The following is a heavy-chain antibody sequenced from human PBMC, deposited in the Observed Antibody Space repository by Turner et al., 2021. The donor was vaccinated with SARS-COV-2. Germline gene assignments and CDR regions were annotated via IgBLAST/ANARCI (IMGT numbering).Heavy chain of an antibody. CDR1: GNSFTSYW. J-gene: IGHJ5*02. CDR3: ATSGYLSTNWFDP. CDR2: IDPSDSYT. V-gene: IGHV5-10-1*03. Sequence: VQLVQSGAEVKKPGESLRISCKGSGNSFTSYWISWVRQMPGKGLEWMGRIDPSDSYTNYSPSFQGHVTFSADNSISTAYLQWSSLKASDTAMYYCATSGYLSTNWFDPWGQGTLVTVSS. D-gene: IGHD3-22*01.